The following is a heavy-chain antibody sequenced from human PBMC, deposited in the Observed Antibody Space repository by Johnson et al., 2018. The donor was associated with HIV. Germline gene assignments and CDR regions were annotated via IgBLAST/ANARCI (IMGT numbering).Heavy chain of an antibody. CDR2: ISSSGSTI. CDR3: ARVTGPFDI. J-gene: IGHJ3*02. CDR1: GFTVSSNY. D-gene: IGHD4-11*01. V-gene: IGHV3-11*04. Sequence: QVQVVESGGGVVRPGESLRLSCAASGFTVSSNYMSWVRQAPRKGLEWVSVISSSGSTIYYADSVKGRFTISRDNAKNSLYLQMNSLRAEDTAVYYCARVTGPFDIWGQGTMVTVSS.